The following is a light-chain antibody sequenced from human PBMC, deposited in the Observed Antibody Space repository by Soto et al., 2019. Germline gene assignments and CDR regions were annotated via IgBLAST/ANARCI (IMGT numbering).Light chain of an antibody. Sequence: EIVLTQSPGTLSLSPGERATLSCRASQSVGRNYLAWYQQKPGQAPRILIFAASNRASGIPDRFSCSGSGSDFTLTISRLEPEDFAVYYCQQYGTSPWAFGQGTKVEIK. J-gene: IGKJ1*01. CDR1: QSVGRNY. CDR2: AAS. CDR3: QQYGTSPWA. V-gene: IGKV3-20*01.